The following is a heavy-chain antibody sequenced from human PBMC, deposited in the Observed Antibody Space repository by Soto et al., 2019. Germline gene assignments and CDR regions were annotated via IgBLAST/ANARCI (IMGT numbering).Heavy chain of an antibody. V-gene: IGHV1-69*13. CDR1: GGTFSSYA. J-gene: IGHJ6*02. CDR3: ARLLPHYYYYYGMDV. D-gene: IGHD2-15*01. CDR2: IIPIFGTA. Sequence: SVKVSCKASGGTFSSYAISWVRQAPGQGLEWMGGIIPIFGTANYAQKFQGRVTITADESTSTAYMELSSLRSEDTAVYYCARLLPHYYYYYGMDVWGQGTTVTVSS.